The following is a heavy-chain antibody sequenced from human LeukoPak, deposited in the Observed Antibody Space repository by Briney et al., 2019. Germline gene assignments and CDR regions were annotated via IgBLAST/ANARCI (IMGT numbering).Heavy chain of an antibody. CDR1: GGSISSGGYY. Sequence: PSETLSLTCTVSGGSISSGGYYWSWIRQHPGKGREWIGYIYYSGSTYYNPSLKSRVTISVDTSKNQFSLKLSSVTAADTAVYYCARDPYDSAFDYWGQGTLVTVSS. CDR3: ARDPYDSAFDY. D-gene: IGHD3-22*01. CDR2: IYYSGST. V-gene: IGHV4-31*03. J-gene: IGHJ4*02.